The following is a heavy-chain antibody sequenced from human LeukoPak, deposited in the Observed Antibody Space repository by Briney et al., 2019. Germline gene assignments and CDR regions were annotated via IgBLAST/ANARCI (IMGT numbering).Heavy chain of an antibody. D-gene: IGHD6-19*01. CDR1: GGSISSYY. J-gene: IGHJ4*02. CDR2: IYTTGST. V-gene: IGHV4-4*07. Sequence: SETLSLTCTVSGGSISSYYWTWIRQPAGKGLEWIGRIYTTGSTNYNPSLNSRVTMSVDTSKNQFSLKLSSVSAADTAVYYCARKIEVAGKGGFDYWGQGTLVTVSS. CDR3: ARKIEVAGKGGFDY.